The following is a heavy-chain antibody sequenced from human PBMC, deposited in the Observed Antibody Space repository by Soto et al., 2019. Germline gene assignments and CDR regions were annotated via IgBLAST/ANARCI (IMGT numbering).Heavy chain of an antibody. V-gene: IGHV1-3*01. CDR1: GYTYISYS. Sequence: GASVKVSCKASGYTYISYSMHWVRQAPGQRLEWMGWINVGNGNTKYSQNYQGRVTINQDTSASTAYMELSSLTSEDTTVYYCARAAYYYESSGYYPGDYWGQGTLVTVSS. CDR3: ARAAYYYESSGYYPGDY. J-gene: IGHJ4*02. D-gene: IGHD3-22*01. CDR2: INVGNGNT.